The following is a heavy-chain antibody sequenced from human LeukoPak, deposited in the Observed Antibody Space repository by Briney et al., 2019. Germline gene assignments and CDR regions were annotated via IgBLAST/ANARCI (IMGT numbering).Heavy chain of an antibody. V-gene: IGHV3-21*04. CDR3: AKVGARVVVPAAFFDY. CDR2: ISSSSSYI. CDR1: GFTFSSYS. Sequence: GGSLRLSCAASGFTFSSYSMNWVRQAPGKGLEWVSSISSSSSYIYYADSVKGRFTISRDNSKNTLYLQMNSLRAEDTAVYYCAKVGARVVVPAAFFDYWGQGTLVTVSS. J-gene: IGHJ4*02. D-gene: IGHD2-2*01.